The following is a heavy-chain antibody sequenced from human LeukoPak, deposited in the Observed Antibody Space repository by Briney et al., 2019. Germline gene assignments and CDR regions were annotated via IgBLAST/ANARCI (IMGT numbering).Heavy chain of an antibody. CDR1: GYTFISYA. V-gene: IGHV7-4-1*02. J-gene: IGHJ6*02. Sequence: ASVKVSCKASGYTFISYAMNWVRQAPGQGLEWMEWINTNTGNPTYAQGFTGRFVFSLDTSVSTAYLQISSLKAEDTAVYYCARVDNSYYYYGMDVWGQGTTVTVSS. CDR2: INTNTGNP. D-gene: IGHD1-1*01. CDR3: ARVDNSYYYYGMDV.